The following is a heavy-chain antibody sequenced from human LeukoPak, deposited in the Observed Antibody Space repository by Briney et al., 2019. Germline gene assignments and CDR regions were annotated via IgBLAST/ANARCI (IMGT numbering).Heavy chain of an antibody. CDR3: ARVGHYDILTGYYNLNWFDP. V-gene: IGHV4-4*07. J-gene: IGHJ5*02. CDR2: IYTSGST. Sequence: SETLSLTCTVSGGSISSYYWSWIRQPAGKGLEWIGRIYTSGSTNYNPSLKSRVTMSVDTSKNQFSLKLSSVTAADTAVYYCARVGHYDILTGYYNLNWFDPWGQGTLVTVSS. CDR1: GGSISSYY. D-gene: IGHD3-9*01.